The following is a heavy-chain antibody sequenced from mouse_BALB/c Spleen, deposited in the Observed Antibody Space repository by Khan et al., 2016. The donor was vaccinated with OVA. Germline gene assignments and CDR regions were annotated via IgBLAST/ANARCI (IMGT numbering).Heavy chain of an antibody. CDR2: ISSTGST. V-gene: IGHV3-2*02. CDR3: ARSLYYSYGYAFDF. CDR1: GYSITSEYA. J-gene: IGHJ4*01. Sequence: EVKLEESGPGLVKPSQSLSLTCTVTGYSITSEYAWNWIRQFPGNKLEWMGYISSTGSTSYNPSLKSRISITRDTSKNQFFLQLKSVTTEDTATYYCARSLYYSYGYAFDFWGRGTSVTVSS. D-gene: IGHD2-14*01.